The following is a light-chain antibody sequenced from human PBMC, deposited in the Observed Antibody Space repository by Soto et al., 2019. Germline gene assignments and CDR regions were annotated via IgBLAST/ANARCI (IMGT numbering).Light chain of an antibody. V-gene: IGKV1-17*03. J-gene: IGKJ5*01. CDR2: ATT. CDR3: QRCDNARRIT. Sequence: DIQMTQSPSAMSASVGDRVTITCRASQVISNYLAWFQQKPGKVPKRLIYATTTLQSGVPSRFSGSGSGTEFTLTISSLQPEDFATYYCQRCDNARRITFGQGTRLEIK. CDR1: QVISNY.